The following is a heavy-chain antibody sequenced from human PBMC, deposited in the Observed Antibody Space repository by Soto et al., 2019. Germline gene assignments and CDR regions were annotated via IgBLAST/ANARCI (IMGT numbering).Heavy chain of an antibody. CDR2: ISAYNGNT. Sequence: ASLQVSCKASGYTFTSYGISWVRQAPGQGLEWMGWISAYNGNTNYAQKLQGRVTMTTDTSTSTAYMELRSLRAEDTAVYYCASELEVGADLSYFDSWGQGTQVSVSS. D-gene: IGHD1-26*01. V-gene: IGHV1-18*04. CDR3: ASELEVGADLSYFDS. J-gene: IGHJ4*02. CDR1: GYTFTSYG.